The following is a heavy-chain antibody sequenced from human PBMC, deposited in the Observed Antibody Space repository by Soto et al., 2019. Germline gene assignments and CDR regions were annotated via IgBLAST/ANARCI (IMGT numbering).Heavy chain of an antibody. J-gene: IGHJ4*02. V-gene: IGHV1-2*02. CDR1: GYTFTGYY. CDR2: INPNSGDT. CDR3: ATVDSNY. D-gene: IGHD2-15*01. Sequence: AASVKISCKASGYTFTGYYMHWVRQAPGQGLEWMGWINPNSGDTHYAQKFLDRVTMTSNTSISAAYMELSGLSSDDTAVYYCATVDSNYWGQGTLVTVSS.